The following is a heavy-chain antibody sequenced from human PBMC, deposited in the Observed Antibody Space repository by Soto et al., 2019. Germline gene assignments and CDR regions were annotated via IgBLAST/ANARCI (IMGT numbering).Heavy chain of an antibody. Sequence: PSATLSLTCTVSGASISSNIYYWGWIRQPPGKGLEWIGSMYYSGRTYYNSSLKSRVTISVDTSKNQFSLRLSSVTAADMALYYCARVGTAHADYYYGMDVWGQGTTVTVSS. CDR2: MYYSGRT. CDR3: ARVGTAHADYYYGMDV. D-gene: IGHD7-27*01. CDR1: GASISSNIYY. V-gene: IGHV4-39*01. J-gene: IGHJ6*02.